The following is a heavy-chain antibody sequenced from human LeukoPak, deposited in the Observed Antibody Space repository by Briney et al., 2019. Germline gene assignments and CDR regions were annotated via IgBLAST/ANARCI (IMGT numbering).Heavy chain of an antibody. J-gene: IGHJ4*02. CDR3: ARKDPGYSGYSDFDY. CDR1: GYSISSGYY. D-gene: IGHD5-12*01. Sequence: SETLSLNCTVSGYSISSGYYWGWIRQPPGKGLEWIGSIYHSGSTYYNPSLKSRVTISVDTSKNQFSLKLSSVTAADTAVYYCARKDPGYSGYSDFDYWGQGTLVTVSS. CDR2: IYHSGST. V-gene: IGHV4-38-2*02.